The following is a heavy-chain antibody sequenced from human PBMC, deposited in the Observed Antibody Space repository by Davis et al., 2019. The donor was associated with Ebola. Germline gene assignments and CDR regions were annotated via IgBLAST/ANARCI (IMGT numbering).Heavy chain of an antibody. J-gene: IGHJ4*02. CDR3: AQAPEKYGLYYFDY. CDR1: GFTFSSYA. V-gene: IGHV3-23*01. CDR2: ISGSGGST. Sequence: GESLKISCAASGFTFSSYAMSWVRQAPGKGLEWVSAISGSGGSTYYADSVKGRFTISRDNSKNTLYLQMNSLRAEDTAVYYCAQAPEKYGLYYFDYWGQGTLVTVSS. D-gene: IGHD2-15*01.